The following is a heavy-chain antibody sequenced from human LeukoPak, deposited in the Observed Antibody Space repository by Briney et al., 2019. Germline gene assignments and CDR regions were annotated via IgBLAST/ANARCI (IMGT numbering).Heavy chain of an antibody. CDR1: GLTFSSYW. J-gene: IGHJ5*02. Sequence: PGGSLRHSCAASGLTFSSYWMSWVRLAPGKGLQWVANIKGDGSEKWYADSVKGRFTISRDNAQNSVHLQMNSLRAEDTAVYHCARDKYRSRWLHPWGLGTLVTVTS. CDR2: IKGDGSEK. CDR3: ARDKYRSRWLHP. V-gene: IGHV3-7*01. D-gene: IGHD5-24*01.